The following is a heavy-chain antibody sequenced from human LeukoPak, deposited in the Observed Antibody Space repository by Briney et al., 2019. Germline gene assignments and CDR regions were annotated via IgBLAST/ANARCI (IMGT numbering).Heavy chain of an antibody. D-gene: IGHD3-3*01. V-gene: IGHV3-74*01. Sequence: PGGSLRLSCAASGFTFSDYWMHWVRQAPGKGLVWVSRISSDGSRVTYADSVKGRFTISRDNAKNSLFLQMNSLRAEDTAVYYCARGSFGVVIVPYYYYDMDVWGKGTTVTVSS. J-gene: IGHJ6*03. CDR1: GFTFSDYW. CDR3: ARGSFGVVIVPYYYYDMDV. CDR2: ISSDGSRV.